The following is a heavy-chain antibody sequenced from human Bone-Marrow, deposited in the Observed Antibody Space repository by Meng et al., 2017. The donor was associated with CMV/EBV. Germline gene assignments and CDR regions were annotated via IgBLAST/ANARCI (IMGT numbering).Heavy chain of an antibody. D-gene: IGHD2-2*03. CDR1: GYIHTSYF. CDR2: IDPSGGST. CDR3: ARDLDIVVAPAAEDDY. J-gene: IGHJ4*02. Sequence: ASVKVSCKTSGYIHTSYFMHWVRQAPGQGLEWMEVIDPSGGSTTYAQKFQGRVTMTRDTSTNTIYMELSSLRSEDTAIYYCARDLDIVVAPAAEDDYWGQGTLVTVSS. V-gene: IGHV1-46*01.